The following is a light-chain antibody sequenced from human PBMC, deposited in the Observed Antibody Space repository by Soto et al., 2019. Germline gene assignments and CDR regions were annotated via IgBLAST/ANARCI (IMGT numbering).Light chain of an antibody. Sequence: QSVLTQPRSVSGSPGQSVTISCTGTSSDVGGYDFVSWYQQHPGKAPKLMISDVSKRPSGVSDRFSGSKSGNTASLTISGLQAEDEADYYCCSYAGDLALFGGGTKVTVL. J-gene: IGLJ2*01. CDR3: CSYAGDLAL. CDR1: SSDVGGYDF. V-gene: IGLV2-11*01. CDR2: DVS.